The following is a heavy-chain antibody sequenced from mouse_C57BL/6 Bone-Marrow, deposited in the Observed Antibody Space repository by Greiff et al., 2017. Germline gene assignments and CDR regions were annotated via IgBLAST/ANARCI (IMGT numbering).Heavy chain of an antibody. CDR3: AREGYYGSCSWFAY. Sequence: VQLMESGPELVKPGASVKLSCKASGYAFSSSWMNWVKQRPGKGLEWIGRIYPGDGDTNYNGKFKGKATLTADKSSSTAYMQLSSLTSEDSAVYFCAREGYYGSCSWFAYWGQGTLVTVSA. J-gene: IGHJ3*01. CDR1: GYAFSSSW. CDR2: IYPGDGDT. D-gene: IGHD1-1*01. V-gene: IGHV1-82*01.